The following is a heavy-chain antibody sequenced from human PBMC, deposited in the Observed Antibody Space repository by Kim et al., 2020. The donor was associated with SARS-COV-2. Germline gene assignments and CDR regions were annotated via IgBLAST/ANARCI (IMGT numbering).Heavy chain of an antibody. CDR2: IYPGDSDT. D-gene: IGHD3-22*01. CDR3: ARQYYDSSGYFRGPGAFDI. CDR1: GYSFTSYW. J-gene: IGHJ3*02. V-gene: IGHV5-51*01. Sequence: GESLKISCKGSGYSFTSYWIGWVRQMPGKGLEWMGIIYPGDSDTRYSPSFQGQVTISADKSISTAYLQWSSLKASDTAMYYCARQYYDSSGYFRGPGAFDIWGQGTMVTVSS.